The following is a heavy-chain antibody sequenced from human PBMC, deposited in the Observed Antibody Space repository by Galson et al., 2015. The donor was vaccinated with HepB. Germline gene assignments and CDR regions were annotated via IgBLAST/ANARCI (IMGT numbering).Heavy chain of an antibody. V-gene: IGHV3-9*01. J-gene: IGHJ4*02. Sequence: SLRLSCAASGFTFDDYAMHWVRQAPGKGLEWVSGISWNSGSIGYADSVKGRFTISRDNAKNSLYLQMNSLRAEDTALYYCAKEAVAAHYFDYWGQGTLVTVSS. CDR1: GFTFDDYA. D-gene: IGHD6-19*01. CDR2: ISWNSGSI. CDR3: AKEAVAAHYFDY.